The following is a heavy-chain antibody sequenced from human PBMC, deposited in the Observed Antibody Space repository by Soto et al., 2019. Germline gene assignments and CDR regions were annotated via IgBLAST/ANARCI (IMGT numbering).Heavy chain of an antibody. J-gene: IGHJ4*02. CDR3: APMAVRCSGGSCNSGF. V-gene: IGHV3-23*01. CDR2: ISGSGGTT. D-gene: IGHD2-15*01. CDR1: GFTVSSYA. Sequence: GGSPRLCCAACGFTVSSYAMSWVRQAPGKGLEWVSAISGSGGTTYYADSVKGRFTISRDNSKNTLYLQMNSLRAEDTAVYYCAPMAVRCSGGSCNSGFWGQGTLVTVSS.